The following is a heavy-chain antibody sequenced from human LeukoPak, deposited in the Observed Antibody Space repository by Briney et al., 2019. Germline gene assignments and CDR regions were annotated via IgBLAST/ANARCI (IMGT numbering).Heavy chain of an antibody. J-gene: IGHJ3*02. Sequence: GESLKISCKGSGYSFTSYWIGWVRQMPGKGLEWMGIIYPGDSGTRYSPSFQGQVTISADKSISTAYLQWSSLKASDTAMYYCAAYDSSGYLGTSDAFDIWGQGTMVTVPS. V-gene: IGHV5-51*01. CDR3: AAYDSSGYLGTSDAFDI. D-gene: IGHD3-22*01. CDR2: IYPGDSGT. CDR1: GYSFTSYW.